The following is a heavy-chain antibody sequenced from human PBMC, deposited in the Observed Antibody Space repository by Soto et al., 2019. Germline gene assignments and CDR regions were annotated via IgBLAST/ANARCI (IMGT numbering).Heavy chain of an antibody. D-gene: IGHD2-2*02. V-gene: IGHV1-18*04. Sequence: ASGKVSFKASCYTFTSYGISWVRQAPGQGLEWMGWISAYNGNTNYARKLQGRVTMTTDTSTSTAYMELRSLRSDDTAVYYCARDDIVVVPAATPLDYYGMDVWGQGTTVTVSS. J-gene: IGHJ6*02. CDR2: ISAYNGNT. CDR1: CYTFTSYG. CDR3: ARDDIVVVPAATPLDYYGMDV.